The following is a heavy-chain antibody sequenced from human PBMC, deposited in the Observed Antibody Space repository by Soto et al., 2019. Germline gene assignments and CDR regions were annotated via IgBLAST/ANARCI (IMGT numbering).Heavy chain of an antibody. J-gene: IGHJ6*04. CDR1: GFTFSSYA. CDR3: GNGDFGIGCFQEV. V-gene: IGHV3-23*01. CDR2: VSGSGGST. D-gene: IGHD3-3*01. Sequence: GGSLRLSCAASGFTFSSYAMSWVRQAPGKGLEWVSSVSGSGGSTYYADSVKGRFTISRDNSKNTLYLQMNSLRAEDTAIYYCGNGDFGIGCFQEVSAKGTLDPVSS.